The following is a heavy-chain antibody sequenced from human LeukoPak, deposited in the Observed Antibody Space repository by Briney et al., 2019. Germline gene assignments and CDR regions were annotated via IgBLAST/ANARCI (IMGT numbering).Heavy chain of an antibody. D-gene: IGHD3-22*01. CDR1: GYTFTGYY. Sequence: ASVKVSCKASGYTFTGYYMHWVRQAPGQGLEWMGWINPNSGGTNYAQKFQGRVTMTRDTSISTAYMELSRLRSDDTAVYYCARDLDSSGYSIPIWGQGTLVTVSS. CDR2: INPNSGGT. V-gene: IGHV1-2*02. CDR3: ARDLDSSGYSIPI. J-gene: IGHJ4*02.